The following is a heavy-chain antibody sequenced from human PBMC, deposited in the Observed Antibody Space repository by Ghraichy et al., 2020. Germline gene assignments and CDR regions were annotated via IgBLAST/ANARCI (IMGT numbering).Heavy chain of an antibody. Sequence: SETLSLTCAVYGGSFSGHYWSWIRQPPGKGLEWIGEINHSGSTNYNPSLKSRVTISVDTSKNQFSLKLTSVTAADTAVYYCASFTMFQGGNWGQGTLVTVSS. CDR2: INHSGST. D-gene: IGHD3-10*01. CDR3: ASFTMFQGGN. V-gene: IGHV4-34*01. J-gene: IGHJ4*02. CDR1: GGSFSGHY.